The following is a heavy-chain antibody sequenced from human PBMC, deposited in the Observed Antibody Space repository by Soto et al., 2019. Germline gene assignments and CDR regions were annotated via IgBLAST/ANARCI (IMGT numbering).Heavy chain of an antibody. CDR1: GYTFTGYY. D-gene: IGHD6-13*01. CDR3: ARGWSIAAAGTGANWFDP. V-gene: IGHV1-2*02. J-gene: IGHJ5*02. Sequence: ASVNVSCKSSGYTFTGYYIHWVRQAPGQGLEWMGWINPNSGGTNYAQKFQGRVTMTRDTSISTAYMELSRLRSDDTAVYYCARGWSIAAAGTGANWFDPWGQGTLVTVSS. CDR2: INPNSGGT.